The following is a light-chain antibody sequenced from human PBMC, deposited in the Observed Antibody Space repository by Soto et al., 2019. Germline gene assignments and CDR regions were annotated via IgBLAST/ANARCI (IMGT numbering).Light chain of an antibody. CDR2: GAS. J-gene: IGKJ4*01. CDR1: QSVISS. V-gene: IGKV3-15*01. Sequence: EIVVTQSPALVSVSPGERVTPSCRASQSVISSLAWYQQKLGQAPRLLIYGASTRATGIPARFSGSGSGTEFFLNISSLRSEDSAIYYCQHYNNWLGTFGGGTKVDIK. CDR3: QHYNNWLGT.